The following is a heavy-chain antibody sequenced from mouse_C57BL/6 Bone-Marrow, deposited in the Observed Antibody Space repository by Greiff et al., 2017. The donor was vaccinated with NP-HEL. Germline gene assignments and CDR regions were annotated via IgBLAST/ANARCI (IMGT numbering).Heavy chain of an antibody. CDR3: TGNDGYPPWFAY. CDR1: GFTFSNYW. V-gene: IGHV6-3*01. J-gene: IGHJ3*01. Sequence: VMLVESGGGLVQPGGSMKLSCVASGFTFSNYWMNWVRQSPEKGLEWVAQIRLKSDNYATHYAESVKGRFTISRDDSKSSVYLQMNNLRAEDTGIYYCTGNDGYPPWFAYWGQGTLVTVSA. CDR2: IRLKSDNYAT. D-gene: IGHD2-3*01.